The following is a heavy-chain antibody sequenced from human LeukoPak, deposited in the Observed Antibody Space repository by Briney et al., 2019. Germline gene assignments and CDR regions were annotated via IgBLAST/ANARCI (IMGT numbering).Heavy chain of an antibody. CDR1: GYTFTGYY. Sequence: ASVKVSCKASGYTFTGYYMHWVRQAPGQGLEWMGWINPNSGGTNYAQKFQGRVTMTRDTSISTAYMELSRLRSDDTAVYYCARGVGKAQLPHYYYYMDVWGKGTTVTVSS. CDR2: INPNSGGT. J-gene: IGHJ6*03. D-gene: IGHD2-2*01. CDR3: ARGVGKAQLPHYYYYMDV. V-gene: IGHV1-2*02.